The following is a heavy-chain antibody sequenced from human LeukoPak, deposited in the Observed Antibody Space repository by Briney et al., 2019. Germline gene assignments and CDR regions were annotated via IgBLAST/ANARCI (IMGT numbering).Heavy chain of an antibody. CDR3: ARDLLDWNYYFDY. CDR1: GFTFSSYS. D-gene: IGHD1-7*01. Sequence: GGSLRLSCAASGFTFSSYSMNWVRQAPGKGLEWVSYISSSSSTIYYADSVKGRFTISRDNAKNSLYLQMNSLRAEDTAVYYCARDLLDWNYYFDYWGQGTLVTVSS. J-gene: IGHJ4*02. V-gene: IGHV3-48*04. CDR2: ISSSSSTI.